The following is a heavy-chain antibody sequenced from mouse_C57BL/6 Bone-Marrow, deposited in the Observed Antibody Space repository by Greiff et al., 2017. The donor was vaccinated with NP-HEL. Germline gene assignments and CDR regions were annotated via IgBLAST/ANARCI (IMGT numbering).Heavy chain of an antibody. CDR1: GYTFTSYW. Sequence: QVQLQQPGAELVKPGASVKLSCKASGYTFTSYWMHWVKQRPGQGLEWIGMIHPNSGSTNYNEKFKSKATLTVDKSSSTAYMQLSSLTSEDSAGYYCARAKYYGSSDTSYWYFDVWGTGTTVTVSS. CDR2: IHPNSGST. V-gene: IGHV1-64*01. CDR3: ARAKYYGSSDTSYWYFDV. J-gene: IGHJ1*03. D-gene: IGHD1-1*01.